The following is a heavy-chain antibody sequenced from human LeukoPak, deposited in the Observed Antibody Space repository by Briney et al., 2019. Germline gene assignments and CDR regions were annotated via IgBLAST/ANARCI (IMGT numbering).Heavy chain of an antibody. Sequence: ASVKVSCKASGYTFTGYYMHLVRQAPGQGLEWMGRINPNNGGTNYAQKFQGRVTMTRDTYISTAYMELSRLRSDDTAVYYCAATVTTSYFDYWGQGTLVTVSS. CDR1: GYTFTGYY. D-gene: IGHD4-17*01. V-gene: IGHV1-2*06. CDR2: INPNNGGT. CDR3: AATVTTSYFDY. J-gene: IGHJ4*02.